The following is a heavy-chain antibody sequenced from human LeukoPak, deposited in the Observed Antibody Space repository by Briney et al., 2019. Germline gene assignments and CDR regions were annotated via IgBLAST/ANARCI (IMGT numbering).Heavy chain of an antibody. CDR2: IYPGDSDT. CDR3: ARLYQPLLYPVTDQYYFDY. V-gene: IGHV5-51*01. D-gene: IGHD2-2*02. Sequence: RGESLKISCKGSGYSFTSYWIGWVRQMPGKGLEWMGIIYPGDSDTRYSPSFQGQVTISADKSISTAYLQWSSLKASDTAMYYCARLYQPLLYPVTDQYYFDYWGQGTLVTVSS. CDR1: GYSFTSYW. J-gene: IGHJ4*02.